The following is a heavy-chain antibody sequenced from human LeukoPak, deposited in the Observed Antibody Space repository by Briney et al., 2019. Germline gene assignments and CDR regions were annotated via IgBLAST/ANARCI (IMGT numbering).Heavy chain of an antibody. D-gene: IGHD3-22*01. CDR2: FDPEDGDT. Sequence: ASVMVSCKVSGYTLTELSMHWVRQAPGKGLEWMGGFDPEDGDTIYAQKFQGRVTMTEDTSTDTAYMELSSLRSEDTAVYYCATGYDSSGYYSGVFYYYGMDVWGQGATVTVSS. CDR3: ATGYDSSGYYSGVFYYYGMDV. V-gene: IGHV1-24*01. CDR1: GYTLTELS. J-gene: IGHJ6*02.